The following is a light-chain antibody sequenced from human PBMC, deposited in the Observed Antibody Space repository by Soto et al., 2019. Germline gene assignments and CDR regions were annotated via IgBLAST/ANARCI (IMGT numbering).Light chain of an antibody. Sequence: EIVLTQSPATLSLSPGERATLSCRASQSVSSYLAWYQQKPGQAPRLLIYDASNRATGIPAMFSGSGSVTDFTLTISSLEPEDFSVYYCQQRSNWLWTFGQGTKVEIK. V-gene: IGKV3-11*01. J-gene: IGKJ1*01. CDR3: QQRSNWLWT. CDR1: QSVSSY. CDR2: DAS.